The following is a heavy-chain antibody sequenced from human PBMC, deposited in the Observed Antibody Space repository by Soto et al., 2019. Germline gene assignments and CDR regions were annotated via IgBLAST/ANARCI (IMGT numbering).Heavy chain of an antibody. CDR1: GFTFSSYA. D-gene: IGHD3-3*01. J-gene: IGHJ6*02. V-gene: IGHV3-23*01. CDR3: AKALMQCQPTWSLYRYGLDV. CDR2: ISSSGGST. Sequence: PGGSLRLSCAASGFTFSSYAMSWVRQAPGQGLEWVSGISSSGGSTYYADSVQGRFTISRDNSRTTLYLQVISLRAEDTAIYYFAKALMQCQPTWSLYRYGLDVWGQGTTVTVSS.